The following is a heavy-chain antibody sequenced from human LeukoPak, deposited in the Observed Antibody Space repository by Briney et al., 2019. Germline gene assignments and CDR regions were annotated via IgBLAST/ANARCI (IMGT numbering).Heavy chain of an antibody. Sequence: ASVKVSCKASGYTFTSYGISWVRQAPGQGLEWMGWISAYNGNTNYAQKFQGRVTMTRDTSISTAYMDLSRLRSDDTAVYYCARERGSWVSDDWGQGTLVTVSS. D-gene: IGHD6-13*01. CDR2: ISAYNGNT. CDR3: ARERGSWVSDD. V-gene: IGHV1-18*01. CDR1: GYTFTSYG. J-gene: IGHJ4*02.